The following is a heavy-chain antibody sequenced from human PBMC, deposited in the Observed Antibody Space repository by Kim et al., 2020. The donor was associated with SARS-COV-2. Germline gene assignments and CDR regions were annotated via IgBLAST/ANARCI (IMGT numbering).Heavy chain of an antibody. V-gene: IGHV3-9*01. D-gene: IGHD1-26*01. J-gene: IGHJ4*02. CDR3: AKDASWSYYYFDY. Sequence: AVSVKGRFTMSRDTGKHSLYLQMNSLGDEDTGLYYCAKDASWSYYYFDYWGQGTLVTVSS.